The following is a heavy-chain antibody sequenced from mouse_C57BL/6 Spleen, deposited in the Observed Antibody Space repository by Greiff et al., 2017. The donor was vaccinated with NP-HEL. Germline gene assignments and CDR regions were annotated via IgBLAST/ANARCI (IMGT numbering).Heavy chain of an antibody. CDR3: ARFGRDYFDY. V-gene: IGHV1-72*01. CDR2: IDPNSGGT. D-gene: IGHD4-1*01. CDR1: GYTFTSYW. Sequence: QVQLQQPGAELVKPGASVKLSCKASGYTFTSYWMHWVKQRPGQGLEWIGRIDPNSGGTKYNEKFKSKATLTVDKPSSTAYMQLSSLTSEDSAVYYCARFGRDYFDYWGQGTTLTVSS. J-gene: IGHJ2*01.